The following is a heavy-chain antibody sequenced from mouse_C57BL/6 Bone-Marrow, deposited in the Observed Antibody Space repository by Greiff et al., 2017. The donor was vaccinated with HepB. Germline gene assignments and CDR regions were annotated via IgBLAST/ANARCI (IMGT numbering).Heavy chain of an antibody. Sequence: VQLQQSGPELVKPGASVKMSCKASGYTFTDYNMHWVKQSHGKSLEWIGYINPNNGGTSYNQKFKGKATLTVNKSSSTAYMELRSLTSEDSAVYYCARTLLYDYVLAYWGQGTLVTVSA. CDR1: GYTFTDYN. J-gene: IGHJ3*01. V-gene: IGHV1-22*01. CDR3: ARTLLYDYVLAY. D-gene: IGHD2-4*01. CDR2: INPNNGGT.